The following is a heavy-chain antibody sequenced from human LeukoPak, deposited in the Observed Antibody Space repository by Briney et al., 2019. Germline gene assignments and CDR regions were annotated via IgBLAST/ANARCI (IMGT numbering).Heavy chain of an antibody. Sequence: GGSLRLSCAASGFTFSSYAMSWVRQAPGKGLEWVSAISGSGGSTYYADSVKGRFTISRDNSKNTLFLQMNSLRAEDTAVYYCAKVPYYDSSGYSTYFDYWGQGTLVTVSS. CDR2: ISGSGGST. CDR1: GFTFSSYA. V-gene: IGHV3-23*01. J-gene: IGHJ4*02. D-gene: IGHD3-22*01. CDR3: AKVPYYDSSGYSTYFDY.